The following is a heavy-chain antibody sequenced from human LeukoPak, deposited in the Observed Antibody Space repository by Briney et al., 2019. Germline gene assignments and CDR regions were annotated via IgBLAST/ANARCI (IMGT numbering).Heavy chain of an antibody. CDR3: AKHDWGYCSSTSCPPDY. V-gene: IGHV3-30*02. CDR1: GFTFSSYG. CDR2: KRYDGSNK. J-gene: IGHJ4*02. D-gene: IGHD2-2*01. Sequence: GGSLRLSCAASGFTFSSYGMHWVRQAPGKGLEWVAFKRYDGSNKYYADSVKGRFTISRDNSKNTLYLQMNSLRAEDTAVYYCAKHDWGYCSSTSCPPDYWGQGTLVTVSS.